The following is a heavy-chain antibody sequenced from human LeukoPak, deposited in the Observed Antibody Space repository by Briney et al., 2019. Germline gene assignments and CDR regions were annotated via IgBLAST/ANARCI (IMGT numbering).Heavy chain of an antibody. CDR2: INPSGGST. D-gene: IGHD5-24*01. CDR3: ARASEGLQSRSHLDGY. V-gene: IGHV1-46*01. J-gene: IGHJ4*02. Sequence: GASVKVSCKASGYTFTSYYMHWVRQAPGQGLEWMGIINPSGGSTSYAQKFQGRVTMTRDTSTSTVYMELSSLRSEDTAVYYCARASEGLQSRSHLDGYWGQGTLVTVSS. CDR1: GYTFTSYY.